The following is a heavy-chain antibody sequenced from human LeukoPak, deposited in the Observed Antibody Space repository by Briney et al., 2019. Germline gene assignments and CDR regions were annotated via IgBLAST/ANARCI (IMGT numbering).Heavy chain of an antibody. CDR3: AKSGMRRTIAAAGYGVDY. Sequence: GGSLRLSCAASGFTFSSYGMHWVRQAPGKGLEWVAVISYDGSNKYYADSVKGRFTISRDNSKNTLYLQMNSLRAEDTAVYYCAKSGMRRTIAAAGYGVDYWGQGTLVTVSS. D-gene: IGHD6-13*01. V-gene: IGHV3-30*18. J-gene: IGHJ4*02. CDR2: ISYDGSNK. CDR1: GFTFSSYG.